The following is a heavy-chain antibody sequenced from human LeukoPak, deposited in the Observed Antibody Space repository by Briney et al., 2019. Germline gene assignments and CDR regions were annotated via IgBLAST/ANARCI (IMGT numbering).Heavy chain of an antibody. CDR2: MYYSGST. D-gene: IGHD3-16*01. CDR3: ARYGLIRGFDY. Sequence: SETLSLTCTVSGDSISSYYWSWIRQPPGKGLEWIGYMYYSGSTNHNPSLKSRVTISVDTSKNQFSLKLNSVTAADTAVYYCARYGLIRGFDYWGQGTLVTVSS. V-gene: IGHV4-59*01. CDR1: GDSISSYY. J-gene: IGHJ4*02.